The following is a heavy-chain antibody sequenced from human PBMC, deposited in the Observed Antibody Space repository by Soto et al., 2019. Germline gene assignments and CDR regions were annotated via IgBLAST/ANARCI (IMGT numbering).Heavy chain of an antibody. CDR2: IYHSGTT. D-gene: IGHD6-6*01. CDR1: SGSISSDGYY. CDR3: AREYSSSYDY. Sequence: SETLSLTCTVSSGSISSDGYYWAWIRQHPGKGLEWIGYIYHSGTTYYNPSLRSRVTISVDTSKNQFSLNLTSVTAADTALYYCAREYSSSYDYWGPGILVTVSS. J-gene: IGHJ4*02. V-gene: IGHV4-31*03.